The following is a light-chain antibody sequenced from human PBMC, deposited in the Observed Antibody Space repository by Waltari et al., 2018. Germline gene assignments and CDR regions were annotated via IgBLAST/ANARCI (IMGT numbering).Light chain of an antibody. CDR1: QSVSRS. CDR2: VAS. CDR3: QHYVRLPAT. V-gene: IGKV3-20*01. J-gene: IGKJ1*01. Sequence: EIVLTQSPGSLSSSPGERVTLSCRASQSVSRSLGWYQQTPGQAPRLLIFVASNRATGMPDRFSGSGSETDFSLTISRLEPEDFAVYYCQHYVRLPATFGRGTKVEIK.